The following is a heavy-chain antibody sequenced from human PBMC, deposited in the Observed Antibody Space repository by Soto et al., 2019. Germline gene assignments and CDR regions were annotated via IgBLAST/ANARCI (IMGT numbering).Heavy chain of an antibody. CDR2: INPSGGST. CDR1: GYTFTSYY. V-gene: IGHV1-46*01. Sequence: ASVKVSCKASGYTFTSYYMHWVRQAPGQGLEWMGIINPSGGSTSYAQKFQGRVTMTRDTSTSTVYMELSSLRSEDTAVYYCARGGYDYVWGRYRYADWFDPWGQGNLVTVSS. CDR3: ARGGYDYVWGRYRYADWFDP. J-gene: IGHJ5*02. D-gene: IGHD3-16*02.